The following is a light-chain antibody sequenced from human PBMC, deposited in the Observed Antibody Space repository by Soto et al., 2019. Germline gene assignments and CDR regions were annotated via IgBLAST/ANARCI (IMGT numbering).Light chain of an antibody. V-gene: IGKV1-5*03. CDR3: QHYNSYSEA. J-gene: IGKJ1*01. Sequence: DIQMTQSPSTLSGSVGDRVTITCRASQTISSWLAWYQQKPGKAPKLLIYKASTLKSGVPSRFSGSGSGTEFPLTISSLQPDDFANYYCQHYNSYSEAFGQGTKV. CDR2: KAS. CDR1: QTISSW.